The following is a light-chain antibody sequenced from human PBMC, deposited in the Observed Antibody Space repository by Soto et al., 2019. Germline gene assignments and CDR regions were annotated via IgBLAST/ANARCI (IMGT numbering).Light chain of an antibody. CDR2: GAA. CDR3: QQYHNWPA. V-gene: IGKV3-15*01. CDR1: QSVSSN. Sequence: VLTQSPATLSVSPGERNTLXSRASQSVSSNLAWYQQKPGQAPRLLIYGAATRATGIPARFSGSGSGTDFTLTISSLQSEDFAVYYCQQYHNWPAFGQGTKVDIK. J-gene: IGKJ1*01.